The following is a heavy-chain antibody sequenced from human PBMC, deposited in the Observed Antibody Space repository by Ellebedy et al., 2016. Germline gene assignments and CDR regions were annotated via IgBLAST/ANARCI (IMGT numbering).Heavy chain of an antibody. CDR2: ISSNGGST. V-gene: IGHV3-64D*06. CDR3: ARAYGGNSGLFGY. Sequence: GGSLRLSCSASGFTFSSYAMHWVRQAPGKGLEYVSAISSNGGSTYYADSVKGRFTISRDNSKNTLYLQMSSLRAEDTAVYYCARAYGGNSGLFGYWGQGTLVTVSS. J-gene: IGHJ4*02. D-gene: IGHD4-23*01. CDR1: GFTFSSYA.